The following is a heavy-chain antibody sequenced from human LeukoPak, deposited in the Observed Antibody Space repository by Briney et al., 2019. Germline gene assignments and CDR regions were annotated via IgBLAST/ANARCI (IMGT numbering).Heavy chain of an antibody. CDR1: GYTLTNYG. V-gene: IGHV1-18*01. Sequence: GASVKVSCKASGYTLTNYGISWVRQAPGQGLEWMGWISAYNGNTSYEQKFQGRVTMTTDTSTSTAYMELRSLRSDDTAVYYCARAAKDITMVRDNWFDPWGQGTLVTVSS. J-gene: IGHJ5*02. CDR3: ARAAKDITMVRDNWFDP. CDR2: ISAYNGNT. D-gene: IGHD3-10*01.